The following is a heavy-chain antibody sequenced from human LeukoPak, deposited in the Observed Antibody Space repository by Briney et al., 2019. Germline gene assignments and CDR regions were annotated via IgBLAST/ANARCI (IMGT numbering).Heavy chain of an antibody. J-gene: IGHJ3*02. CDR1: GFTFSSYA. D-gene: IGHD2-15*01. Sequence: GGSLRLSCAASGFTFSSYAMHWVRQAPGKGLEYVADISSNGGSTYYANSVKGRFTISRDNSKNTLYLQMGSLRAEDMAVYYCARGLLGYCSGGSCNDAFDIWGQGTMVTVSS. CDR2: ISSNGGST. V-gene: IGHV3-64*01. CDR3: ARGLLGYCSGGSCNDAFDI.